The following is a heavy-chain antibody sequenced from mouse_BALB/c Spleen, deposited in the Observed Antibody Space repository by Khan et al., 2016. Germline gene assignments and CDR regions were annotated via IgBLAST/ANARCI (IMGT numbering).Heavy chain of an antibody. J-gene: IGHJ3*01. CDR2: ISYSGDT. CDR1: GYSITSDYA. D-gene: IGHD1-1*02. CDR3: AREDYSRFAY. Sequence: EVELVESGPGLVKPSQSLSLTCTVSGYSITSDYAWNLIRQFPGNKLVWVGYISYSGDTHYNPSLTSRISITRDTSNNQSFLQLNSVTAEDTATDYGAREDYSRFAYWGQGTLVTVSA. V-gene: IGHV3-2*02.